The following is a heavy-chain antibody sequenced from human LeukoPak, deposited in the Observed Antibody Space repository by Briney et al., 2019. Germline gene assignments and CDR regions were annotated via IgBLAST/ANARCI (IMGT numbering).Heavy chain of an antibody. CDR1: GYTFTGYY. D-gene: IGHD3-3*01. V-gene: IGHV1-2*02. CDR3: ARAPVGGPLRFFDY. Sequence: ASVTVPCKASGYTFTGYYIHWVRQAPGQGLEWMGWIHPNSGGTNFVQKFQGRVTMTRDSSISTAYMEVSSLRSDDTAVYYCARAPVGGPLRFFDYWGQGTLVTVSS. J-gene: IGHJ4*02. CDR2: IHPNSGGT.